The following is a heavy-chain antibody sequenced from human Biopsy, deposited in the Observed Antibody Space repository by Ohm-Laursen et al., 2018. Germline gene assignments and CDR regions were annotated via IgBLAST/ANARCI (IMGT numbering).Heavy chain of an antibody. CDR1: GYTFTTYG. CDR2: ITTYSGNT. V-gene: IGHV1-18*01. CDR3: ARDYYPYVDYLKDVPLCDS. D-gene: IGHD4-17*01. J-gene: IGHJ4*02. Sequence: GASVKASCKVSGYTFTTYGISWVRQAPGQGLEWMGWITTYSGNTNYGKKFHDRVIMTSDTSTSTAYLEHRSLRSDDTAVYYCARDYYPYVDYLKDVPLCDSWGQGTLVTVSS.